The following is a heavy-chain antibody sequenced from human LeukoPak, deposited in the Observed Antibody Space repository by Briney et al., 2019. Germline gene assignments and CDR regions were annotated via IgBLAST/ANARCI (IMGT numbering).Heavy chain of an antibody. Sequence: SVKVSCKASGGTFSSYAISWVRQAPGQGLEWMGGIIPIFGAANYAQKFQGRVTITADESTSTAYMELSSLRSEDTAVYYCARDGVEMATTALFDYWGQGTLVTVSS. J-gene: IGHJ4*02. CDR3: ARDGVEMATTALFDY. CDR2: IIPIFGAA. CDR1: GGTFSSYA. D-gene: IGHD5-24*01. V-gene: IGHV1-69*13.